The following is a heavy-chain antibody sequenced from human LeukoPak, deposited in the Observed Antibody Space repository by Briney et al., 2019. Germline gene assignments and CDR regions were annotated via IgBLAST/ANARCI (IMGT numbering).Heavy chain of an antibody. CDR1: GFTFRGYY. Sequence: PGGSLRLSCAASGFTFRGYYMTWIRQAPGKGLEWVTYISSSSSYTNYADSVKGRFTISRDNAKNSLYLQMNSLRAEDTAVYYCARAVAGYELDYWGQGPLVTVSS. D-gene: IGHD6-19*01. V-gene: IGHV3-11*05. CDR3: ARAVAGYELDY. CDR2: ISSSSSYT. J-gene: IGHJ4*02.